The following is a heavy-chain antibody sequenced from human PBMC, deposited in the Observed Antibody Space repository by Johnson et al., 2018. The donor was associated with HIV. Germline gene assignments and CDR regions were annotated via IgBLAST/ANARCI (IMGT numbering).Heavy chain of an antibody. CDR2: ISYDGSNK. CDR3: ARDESSRLQLTGNDAFDI. CDR1: GFTFSSYA. D-gene: IGHD6-13*01. J-gene: IGHJ3*02. V-gene: IGHV3-30*04. Sequence: QEQLVESGGGLVQPGRSLRLSCAASGFTFSSYAMHWVRQAPGKGLEWVAVISYDGSNKYYADSVKGRFTISRDNSKNTLYLQMNSLRAEDTAVYYCARDESSRLQLTGNDAFDIWGQGTMVTVSS.